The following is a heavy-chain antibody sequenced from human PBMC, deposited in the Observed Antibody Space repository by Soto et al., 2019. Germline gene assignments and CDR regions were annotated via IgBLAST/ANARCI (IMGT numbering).Heavy chain of an antibody. V-gene: IGHV4-39*07. D-gene: IGHD7-27*01. CDR2: IYYSGST. CDR1: GGSISSSSYY. CDR3: AKGELGVYYYYMDV. J-gene: IGHJ6*03. Sequence: SETLSLTCTVSGGSISSSSYYWGWIRQPPGKGLEWIGSIYYSGSTYYNPSLKSRVTISVDTSKNQFSLKLRSVTAADTAVYYCAKGELGVYYYYMDVWGKGTTVTVSS.